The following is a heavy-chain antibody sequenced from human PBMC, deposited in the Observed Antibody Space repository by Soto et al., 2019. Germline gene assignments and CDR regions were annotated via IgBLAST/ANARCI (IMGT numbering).Heavy chain of an antibody. V-gene: IGHV4-39*01. CDR1: GDSIISSYFY. J-gene: IGHJ5*02. CDR2: IFYLWSS. D-gene: IGHD3-3*02. Sequence: PSETLSLTCTVSGDSIISSYFYWGWVLQPPGKGLEWIGSIFYLWSSYYNPSLKSRVTMSVDTSKNQFSLRLRSVTPADTALYFCARHSLAIRKNNWFEPWGQGIMVTLSS. CDR3: ARHSLAIRKNNWFEP.